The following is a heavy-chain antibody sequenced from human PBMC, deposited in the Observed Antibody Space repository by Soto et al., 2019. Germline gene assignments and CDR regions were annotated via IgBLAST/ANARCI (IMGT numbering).Heavy chain of an antibody. D-gene: IGHD6-19*01. V-gene: IGHV3-15*07. CDR2: IKSKTDGGAT. CDR3: SYGRDVGWTRGFDS. CDR1: GFSFNNAW. Sequence: GGSLRLSCAASGFSFNNAWMNWVRQAPGKGLEWVGRIKSKTDGGATAYAAPGKGRFTLSSDDSKTTLFLQMNTLKTEDTGVYYFSYGRDVGWTRGFDSWGQGTLVTVSS. J-gene: IGHJ4*02.